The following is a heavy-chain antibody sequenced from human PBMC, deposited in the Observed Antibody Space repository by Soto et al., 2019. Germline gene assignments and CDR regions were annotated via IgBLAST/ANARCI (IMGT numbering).Heavy chain of an antibody. CDR1: GGTFSSYA. CDR2: IIPIFGTA. Sequence: QVQLVQSGAEVKKPGSSVKVSCKASGGTFSSYAISWVRQAPGQGLEWMGGIIPIFGTANYAQKFQGRVTITADDSTSTAYMELSSLRSEDTAVYYCARAGIVGATDYYYGMDVWGQGTTVTVSS. D-gene: IGHD1-26*01. V-gene: IGHV1-69*01. CDR3: ARAGIVGATDYYYGMDV. J-gene: IGHJ6*02.